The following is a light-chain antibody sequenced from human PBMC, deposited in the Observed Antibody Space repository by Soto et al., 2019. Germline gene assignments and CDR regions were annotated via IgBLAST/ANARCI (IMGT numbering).Light chain of an antibody. CDR3: QQYYSPPYT. V-gene: IGKV4-1*01. CDR2: WAS. Sequence: DIVMTQSPDSLAVSLGERATINCKSSQSVLYRSNNRNHLAWYQQTPGQPPKLLIYWASTRESGVPDRFSGSGAGTDFTLTISSLQAEDVAVYYCQQYYSPPYTFGQGTKLEIK. CDR1: QSVLYRSNNRNH. J-gene: IGKJ2*01.